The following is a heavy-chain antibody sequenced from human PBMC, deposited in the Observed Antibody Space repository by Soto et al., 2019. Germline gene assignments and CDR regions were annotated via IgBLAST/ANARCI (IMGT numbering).Heavy chain of an antibody. V-gene: IGHV4-34*01. D-gene: IGHD6-13*01. CDR1: GGSFSGYY. CDR2: INHSGST. J-gene: IGHJ5*02. CDR3: ARAPVSIAAAGTNWFDP. Sequence: TLSLTCAVYGGSFSGYYWSWIRQPPGKGLEWIGEINHSGSTNYNPSLKSRVTISVDTSKNQFSLKLSSVTAADTAVYYCARAPVSIAAAGTNWFDPWGQGTLVTVS.